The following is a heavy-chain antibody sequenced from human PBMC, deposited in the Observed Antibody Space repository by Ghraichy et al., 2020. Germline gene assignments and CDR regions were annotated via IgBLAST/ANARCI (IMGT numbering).Heavy chain of an antibody. J-gene: IGHJ3*01. D-gene: IGHD3-16*01. Sequence: SETLSLTCTVSGGSVSSGTYYWSWIRQPPGKGLEWIGFIYYTGSTNYNPSLKSRVTISVDTSKNQFSLKLRSVTAADTAVYYCARDLWGDFDAFDVWGQGTMVTVSS. CDR1: GGSVSSGTYY. V-gene: IGHV4-61*01. CDR2: IYYTGST. CDR3: ARDLWGDFDAFDV.